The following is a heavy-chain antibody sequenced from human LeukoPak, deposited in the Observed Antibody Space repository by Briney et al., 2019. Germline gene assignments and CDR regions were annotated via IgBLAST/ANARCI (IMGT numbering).Heavy chain of an antibody. D-gene: IGHD2-2*01. Sequence: ASVKVSCKASGCTFTTYGISWVRQAPGQGLEWMGWISAYNGNTNYAQKLQGRVTMTTDTSTSTAYMELRSLRSDDTAVYYCARALKISSSLRGYYGMDVWGQGTTVTVSS. V-gene: IGHV1-18*01. CDR1: GCTFTTYG. CDR3: ARALKISSSLRGYYGMDV. J-gene: IGHJ6*02. CDR2: ISAYNGNT.